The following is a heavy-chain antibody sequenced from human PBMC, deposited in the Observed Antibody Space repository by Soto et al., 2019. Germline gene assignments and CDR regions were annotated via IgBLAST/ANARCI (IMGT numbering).Heavy chain of an antibody. CDR3: AKDTRQGTSSNWFDP. D-gene: IGHD2-2*01. Sequence: GGSLRLSCAASGFTFSSYAMSWVRQAPGKGLEWVSAISGSGGSTYYADSVKGRFTISRDNSXXXXXXXXXXXXXXXXAGYYCAKDTRQGTSSNWFDPWGQGTLVTVSS. CDR1: GFTFSSYA. V-gene: IGHV3-23*01. J-gene: IGHJ5*02. CDR2: ISGSGGST.